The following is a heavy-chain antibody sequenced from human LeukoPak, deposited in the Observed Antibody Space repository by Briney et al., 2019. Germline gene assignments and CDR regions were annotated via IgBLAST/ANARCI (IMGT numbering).Heavy chain of an antibody. CDR3: AKDIQLST. CDR1: GFTPTTSW. V-gene: IGHV3-7*04. J-gene: IGHJ3*01. CDR2: IKDDGSET. Sequence: PGGSLRLSCAASGFTPTTSWMSWVRQGPGKGLEWVANIKDDGSETNYVDSVKGRFTISRDRAENLVYLQMNSLSVEDTAMYFCAKDIQLSTWGLGTMVTVSS. D-gene: IGHD5-24*01.